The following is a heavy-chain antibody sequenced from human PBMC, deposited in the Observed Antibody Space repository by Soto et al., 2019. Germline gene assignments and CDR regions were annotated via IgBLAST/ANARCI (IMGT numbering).Heavy chain of an antibody. V-gene: IGHV3-11*01. CDR3: AREAIVVVPAAEYNWFDP. CDR1: GFTFSDYY. D-gene: IGHD2-2*01. CDR2: ISSSGSTI. Sequence: QVPLVESGGGLVKPGGSLRLSCAASGFTFSDYYMSWIRQAPGKGLEWVSYISSSGSTIYYADSVKGRFTISRDNAKNALYLQMNSLRAEDTAVYYCAREAIVVVPAAEYNWFDPWGQGTLVTVSS. J-gene: IGHJ5*02.